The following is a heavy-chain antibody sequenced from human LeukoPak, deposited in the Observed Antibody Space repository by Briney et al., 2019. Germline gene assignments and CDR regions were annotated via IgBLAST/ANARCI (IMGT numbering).Heavy chain of an antibody. CDR2: ISSSSSYI. V-gene: IGHV3-21*01. CDR1: GFTFSSYS. D-gene: IGHD3-3*01. CDR3: ARVRFLEWLPLGY. Sequence: GGSLRLSCAASGFTFSSYSMNWVRQAPGKGLEWVSSISSSSSYIYYADSVKGRFTISRDNAKNSLYLQMNSLRAEDTAVYYCARVRFLEWLPLGYWGQGTLVTVSS. J-gene: IGHJ4*02.